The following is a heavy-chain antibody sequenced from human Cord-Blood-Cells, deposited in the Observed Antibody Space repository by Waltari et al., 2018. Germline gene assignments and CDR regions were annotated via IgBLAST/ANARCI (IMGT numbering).Heavy chain of an antibody. CDR1: GFTFSNAW. CDR3: TTEPSQANWGSRPGY. J-gene: IGHJ4*02. D-gene: IGHD7-27*01. Sequence: EVQLVESGGGLVKPGGSLRLSCAASGFTFSNAWMSWVRQAPGKGLEWVGRSKSKTDGETTDYAAPVKGRFTISRDDSKNTLYLQMNSLKTEDTAVYYCTTEPSQANWGSRPGYWGQGTLVTVSS. V-gene: IGHV3-15*01. CDR2: SKSKTDGETT.